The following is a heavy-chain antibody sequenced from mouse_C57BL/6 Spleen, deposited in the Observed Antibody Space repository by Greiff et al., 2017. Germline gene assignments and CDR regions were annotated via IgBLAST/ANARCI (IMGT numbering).Heavy chain of an antibody. D-gene: IGHD1-1*01. CDR2: IRNKANNHAT. CDR1: GFTFSDAW. CDR3: TRGGYYGSSFAWFAD. Sequence: EVQLVESGGGLVQPGGSMKLSCAASGFTFSDAWMDWVRQSPEKGLEWVAEIRNKANNHATYYAESVKGRFTISRDDSKSSVYLQMNSLRAEDTGIYYCTRGGYYGSSFAWFADWGQGTLVTVSA. V-gene: IGHV6-6*01. J-gene: IGHJ3*01.